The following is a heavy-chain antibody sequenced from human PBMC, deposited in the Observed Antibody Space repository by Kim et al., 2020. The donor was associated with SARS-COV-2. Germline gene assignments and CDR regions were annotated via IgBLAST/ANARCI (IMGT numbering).Heavy chain of an antibody. CDR1: GYTLTELS. CDR3: ATDTLRWPHPIAAAGTDYFDC. J-gene: IGHJ4*02. CDR2: FDPEDGET. D-gene: IGHD6-13*01. Sequence: ASVKVSCKVSGYTLTELSMHWVRQAPGKGLEWMGGFDPEDGETIYAQKFQGRVTMTEDTSTDTAYMELSSLRSEDTAVYYCATDTLRWPHPIAAAGTDYFDCWGQGTLVTVSS. V-gene: IGHV1-24*01.